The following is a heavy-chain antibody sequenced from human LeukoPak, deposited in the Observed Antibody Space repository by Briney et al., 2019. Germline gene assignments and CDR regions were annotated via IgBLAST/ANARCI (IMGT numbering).Heavy chain of an antibody. CDR2: INTDGTAT. J-gene: IGHJ4*02. CDR1: GLTLSSYW. Sequence: GGSLRLSCAASGLTLSSYWMHWVRQAPGKGLVWVSHINTDGTATTYADSVRGRFTISRDNAKNTLYLQMNSLRAEDTAVYYCVRDSNLSFDYWGQGALVTVSS. CDR3: VRDSNLSFDY. D-gene: IGHD1-14*01. V-gene: IGHV3-74*01.